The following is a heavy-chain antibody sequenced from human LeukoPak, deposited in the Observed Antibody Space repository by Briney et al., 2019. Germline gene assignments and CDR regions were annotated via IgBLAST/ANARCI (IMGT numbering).Heavy chain of an antibody. J-gene: IGHJ4*02. Sequence: SVKVSCKASGGTFSSYAISWVRQAPGQGLEWMGGIIPIFGTANYAQKFQGRVTITADESTSTAYMELSSLRSEDTAMYYCARRLPSGAVRGAFDFWGQGTLVTVSS. V-gene: IGHV1-69*13. CDR2: IIPIFGTA. CDR3: ARRLPSGAVRGAFDF. D-gene: IGHD3-10*01. CDR1: GGTFSSYA.